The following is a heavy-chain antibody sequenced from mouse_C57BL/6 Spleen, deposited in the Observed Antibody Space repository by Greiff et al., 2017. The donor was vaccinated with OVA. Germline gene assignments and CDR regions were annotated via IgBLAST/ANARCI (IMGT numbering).Heavy chain of an antibody. Sequence: VQLQQSGPELVKPGASVKMSCKASGYTFTDYNMHWVKQSHGKSLEWIGYINPNNGGTSYNQKFKGKDTLTVNKSSSTAYMELRSLTSEDSAVYYCASVYDGYLYYFDYWGQGTTLTVSS. CDR1: GYTFTDYN. J-gene: IGHJ2*01. V-gene: IGHV1-22*01. D-gene: IGHD2-3*01. CDR3: ASVYDGYLYYFDY. CDR2: INPNNGGT.